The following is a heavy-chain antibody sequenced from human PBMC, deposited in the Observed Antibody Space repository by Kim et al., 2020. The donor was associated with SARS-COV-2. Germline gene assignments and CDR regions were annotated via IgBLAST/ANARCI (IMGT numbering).Heavy chain of an antibody. D-gene: IGHD3-10*01. CDR3: ARGQVENYYASGLNWFDP. J-gene: IGHJ5*02. V-gene: IGHV3-74*01. Sequence: KGRFTISRDNAKNTVYLQMNSLRAEDTAVYFCARGQVENYYASGLNWFDPWGQGTLVTVSS.